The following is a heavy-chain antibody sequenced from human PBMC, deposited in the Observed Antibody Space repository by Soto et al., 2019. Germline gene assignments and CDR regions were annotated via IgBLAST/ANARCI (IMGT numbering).Heavy chain of an antibody. V-gene: IGHV1-3*05. D-gene: IGHD6-19*01. J-gene: IGHJ5*02. CDR1: GYTFTSYA. CDR2: INAGNGNT. CDR3: ARVGGWYVWFAP. Sequence: QVQLVQSGAEEKKPGASVKVSCKASGYTFTSYAMHWVRQAPGQRLEWMGWINAGNGNTKYSQKFQGRVTITRDTSASTAYMELSSLRSEDTAVYYCARVGGWYVWFAPWGQGTLVTVSS.